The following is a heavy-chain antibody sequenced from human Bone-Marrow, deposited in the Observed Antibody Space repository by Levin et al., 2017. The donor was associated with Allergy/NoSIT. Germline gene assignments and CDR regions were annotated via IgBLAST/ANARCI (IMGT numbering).Heavy chain of an antibody. CDR1: GFTFSVSY. D-gene: IGHD3/OR15-3a*01. J-gene: IGHJ4*02. CDR3: AKDRSNSWTVDF. V-gene: IGHV3-30*09. Sequence: PSETLSLTCAASGFTFSVSYMHWVRQAPGKGLEWVAIISEDGSKKYYADSVKGRFATSRDNSRNTLYLQMNSLRTEDTAVYYCAKDRSNSWTVDFWGQGTLVTVSS. CDR2: ISEDGSKK.